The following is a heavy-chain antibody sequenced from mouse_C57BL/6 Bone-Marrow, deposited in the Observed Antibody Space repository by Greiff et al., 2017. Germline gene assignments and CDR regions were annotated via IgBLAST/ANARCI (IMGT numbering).Heavy chain of an antibody. CDR1: GYTFTSYW. Sequence: QVQLQQSGAELVRPGSSVKLSCKASGYTFTSYWMHWVKQRPIQGLEWIGNIDPSDSETHYNQKFKDKATLTVDKSSSTAYMQLSSLTSEDSAVYYCARSYYGSSYVFDYWGQGTTLTVSS. CDR3: ARSYYGSSYVFDY. D-gene: IGHD1-1*01. CDR2: IDPSDSET. J-gene: IGHJ2*01. V-gene: IGHV1-52*01.